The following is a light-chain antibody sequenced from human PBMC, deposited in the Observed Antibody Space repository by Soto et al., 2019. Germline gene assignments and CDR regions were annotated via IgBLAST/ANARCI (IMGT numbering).Light chain of an antibody. V-gene: IGKV1-5*03. J-gene: IGKJ1*01. CDR3: QHYKTYSRT. CDR2: KAS. Sequence: DIQMTQSPSTLSASVGDRVTITCRASQNIDTWLAWYQQKPGKPPTLLMYKASILESGVPSRFSGSGSETEFTLTISSLQPDDFATYYCQHYKTYSRTLGQGTKVDI. CDR1: QNIDTW.